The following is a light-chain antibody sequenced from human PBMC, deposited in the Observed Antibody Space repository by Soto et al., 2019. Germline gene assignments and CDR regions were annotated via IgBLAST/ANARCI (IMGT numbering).Light chain of an antibody. CDR3: QLYNTHPLT. CDR1: QTISNW. V-gene: IGKV1-5*01. Sequence: DVRMTQSSATLSASVGGRGAITCRASQTISNWLAWYQQKPGKAPKVLIYDASTLDGGVPSRFSGRRSGTDFTLTISSLQPSDFATYYCQLYNTHPLTSGGGTKVDI. J-gene: IGKJ4*01. CDR2: DAS.